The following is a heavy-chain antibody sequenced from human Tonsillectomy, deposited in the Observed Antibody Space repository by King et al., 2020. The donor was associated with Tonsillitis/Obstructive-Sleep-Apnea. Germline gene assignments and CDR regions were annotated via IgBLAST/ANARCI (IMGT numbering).Heavy chain of an antibody. CDR3: ARGHQPLRHYFDS. J-gene: IGHJ4*02. V-gene: IGHV1-18*01. D-gene: IGHD2-2*01. Sequence: VQLVESGAEVKKPGASVKVSCKASGYSFTSYGIGWVRQAPGQGLEWMGWISAYNGYTNYAQKLQGRVTMTTDTSTSTAYMELRSLRSDDTAVYYCARGHQPLRHYFDSWSQGTLVTVSS. CDR1: GYSFTSYG. CDR2: ISAYNGYT.